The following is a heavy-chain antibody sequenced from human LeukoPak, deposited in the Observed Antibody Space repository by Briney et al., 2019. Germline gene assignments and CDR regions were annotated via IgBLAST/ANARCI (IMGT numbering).Heavy chain of an antibody. Sequence: GGSLRLSCAVSGLTFSNSAMSWVRQAPGKGLEWVSAISVGSDVIYYADSVKGRFAISRDNSKHTVYLQMDSLRAEDTAVYYCAKEAAPGYDYVWGSYYWGQGTLVTVSS. V-gene: IGHV3-23*01. J-gene: IGHJ4*02. CDR2: ISVGSDVI. D-gene: IGHD3-16*01. CDR1: GLTFSNSA. CDR3: AKEAAPGYDYVWGSYY.